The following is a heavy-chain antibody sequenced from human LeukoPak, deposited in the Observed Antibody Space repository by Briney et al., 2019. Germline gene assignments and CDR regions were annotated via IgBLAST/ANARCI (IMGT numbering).Heavy chain of an antibody. CDR2: ISSSSSYI. J-gene: IGHJ5*02. Sequence: GGSLRLSCAASGFTFSSYSMNWVRQAPGKGLEWVSSISSSSSYIYYADSVKGRFTISRDNAKNSLYLQMNSPRAEGTAVYYCARSPTLYNWFDPWGQGTLVTVSS. CDR1: GFTFSSYS. CDR3: ARSPTLYNWFDP. V-gene: IGHV3-21*01.